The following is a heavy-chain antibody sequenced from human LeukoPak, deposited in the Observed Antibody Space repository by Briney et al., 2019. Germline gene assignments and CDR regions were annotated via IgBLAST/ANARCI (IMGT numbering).Heavy chain of an antibody. CDR1: GGSFSGYY. Sequence: KPSETLSLTCAVYGGSFSGYYWSWIRQPPGKGLEWIGEINHSGSTNYNPSLKSRVTISVDTSKNHFSLKLSSVTAADTAVYYCASWTGIAAAGTGWLDPWGQGTLVTVSS. V-gene: IGHV4-34*01. CDR3: ASWTGIAAAGTGWLDP. D-gene: IGHD6-13*01. CDR2: INHSGST. J-gene: IGHJ5*02.